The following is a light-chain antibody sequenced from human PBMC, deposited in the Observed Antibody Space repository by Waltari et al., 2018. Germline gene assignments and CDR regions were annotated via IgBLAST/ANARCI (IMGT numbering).Light chain of an antibody. CDR1: QSFGRS. V-gene: IGKV3-20*01. CDR3: QKYESLPAT. J-gene: IGKJ1*01. CDR2: DAS. Sequence: SCRANQSFGRSLVWYQQKPGQAPMLLIYDASRRATGIPDRFRGSGFGTDFSLTISRLEPEDFAVYYCQKYESLPATFGQGTKVEIK.